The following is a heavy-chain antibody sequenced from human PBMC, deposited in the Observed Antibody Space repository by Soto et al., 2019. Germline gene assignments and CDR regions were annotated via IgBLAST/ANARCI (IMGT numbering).Heavy chain of an antibody. D-gene: IGHD3-3*01. CDR3: ARDSFGGPYDY. Sequence: SCKTSGFTFSSYWMHWVRQAPGKGLVWVSRINSDGSSTSYADSVKGRFTISRDNAKNTLYLQMNSLRAEDTAVYYCARDSFGGPYDYWGQGTLVTVSS. CDR1: GFTFSSYW. CDR2: INSDGSST. J-gene: IGHJ4*02. V-gene: IGHV3-74*01.